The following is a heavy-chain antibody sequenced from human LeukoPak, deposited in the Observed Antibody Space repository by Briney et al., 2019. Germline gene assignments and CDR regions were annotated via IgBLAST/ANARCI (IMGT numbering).Heavy chain of an antibody. CDR1: RVDLQTYV. Sequence: GGTLRPSPAASRVDLQTYVMSTGGESPGQRVEGWCGINCNGVTTNYGDSAQGRFTISRDNAKNSLYLEMNSLRAEDTALYHCARDSVYSADVFDIWGQGSMVTVSS. CDR2: INCNGVTT. CDR3: ARDSVYSADVFDI. J-gene: IGHJ3*02. D-gene: IGHD2-8*01. V-gene: IGHV3-20*01.